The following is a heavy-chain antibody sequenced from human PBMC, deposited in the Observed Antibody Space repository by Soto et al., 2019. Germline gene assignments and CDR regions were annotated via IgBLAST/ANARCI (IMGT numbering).Heavy chain of an antibody. Sequence: QVQLVQPGAEVKKPGASVKVSCKASGYTFYSYDITWVRQAPGQGLEWMGTTSIYNGNTNFAQNLQGRVTMTIDKSTATAYMELNSLTSDDTAVYYCARARATVTTERALGYWGQGTLVTVSS. CDR2: TSIYNGNT. J-gene: IGHJ4*02. V-gene: IGHV1-18*01. CDR3: ARARATVTTERALGY. D-gene: IGHD4-17*01. CDR1: GYTFYSYD.